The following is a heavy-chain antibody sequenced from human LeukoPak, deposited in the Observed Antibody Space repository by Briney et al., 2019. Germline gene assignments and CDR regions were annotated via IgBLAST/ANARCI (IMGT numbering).Heavy chain of an antibody. V-gene: IGHV4-4*02. D-gene: IGHD6-13*01. CDR3: ARVEAAADYYFDY. CDR2: IHHSGST. CDR1: GGSISSSNW. J-gene: IGHJ4*02. Sequence: SGTLSLTCAVSGGSISSSNWWSWVRQPPGKGLEWIGEIHHSGSTNYNPSLKSRVTISVDTSKNQFSLKLSSVTAADTAVYYCARVEAAADYYFDYWGQGTLVTVSS.